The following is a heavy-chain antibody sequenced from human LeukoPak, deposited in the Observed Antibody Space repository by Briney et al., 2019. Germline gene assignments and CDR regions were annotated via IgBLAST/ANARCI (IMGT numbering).Heavy chain of an antibody. CDR2: INPSGGST. CDR1: GYTFTSYY. Sequence: GASVKVPCKASGYTFTSYYMHWVRQAPGQGLECMGIINPSGGSTSYAQNFQGRVTMTRDTSTSTVYMELSSLRSEDTAVYYCAIASPGIAAAVLFRPIEYWGQGTLVTVSS. V-gene: IGHV1-46*01. CDR3: AIASPGIAAAVLFRPIEY. D-gene: IGHD6-13*01. J-gene: IGHJ4*02.